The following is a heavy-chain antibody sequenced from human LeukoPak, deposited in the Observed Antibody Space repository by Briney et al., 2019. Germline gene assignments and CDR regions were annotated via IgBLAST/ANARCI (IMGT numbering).Heavy chain of an antibody. CDR3: ARDKAGWNYSFDY. CDR2: IYHGGRT. Sequence: PSQTLSLTCAVSGASIDAAGYSWNWIRQAPGKVLEWIGNIYHGGRTSYKSSLKSRVTISVDTSKNQFSLKLSSVTAADTAVYYCARDKAGWNYSFDYWGQGTLVTVSS. D-gene: IGHD1-7*01. J-gene: IGHJ4*02. CDR1: GASIDAAGYS. V-gene: IGHV4-30-2*01.